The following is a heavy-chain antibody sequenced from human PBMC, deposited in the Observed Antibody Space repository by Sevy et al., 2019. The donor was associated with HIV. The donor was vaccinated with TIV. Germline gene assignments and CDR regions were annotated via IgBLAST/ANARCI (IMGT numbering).Heavy chain of an antibody. CDR2: IKQDGSEK. J-gene: IGHJ4*02. D-gene: IGHD1-26*01. Sequence: QLGGSLRLSCAASGFTFSSYWMSWVRQAPGKGLEWVANIKQDGSEKYYVDSVKGRFTISRDNAKNSLYLQMNSLRAEDTAVYYCAREGGTIVGATTNYYFDYWGQGTLVTVSS. CDR3: AREGGTIVGATTNYYFDY. CDR1: GFTFSSYW. V-gene: IGHV3-7*03.